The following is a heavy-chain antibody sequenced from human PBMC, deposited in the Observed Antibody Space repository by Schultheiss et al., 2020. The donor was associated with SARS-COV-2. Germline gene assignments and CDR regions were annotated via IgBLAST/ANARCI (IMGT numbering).Heavy chain of an antibody. CDR3: AKDRSYGPTYYFDY. D-gene: IGHD5-18*01. J-gene: IGHJ4*02. V-gene: IGHV3-23*01. Sequence: GESLKISCAASGFTFSSFALSWVRQAPGKGLEWVSAISGSGGSTYYADSVKGRFTISRDNSKNTLYLQMNSLRAEDTAVYYCAKDRSYGPTYYFDYWGQGTLVTVS. CDR1: GFTFSSFA. CDR2: ISGSGGST.